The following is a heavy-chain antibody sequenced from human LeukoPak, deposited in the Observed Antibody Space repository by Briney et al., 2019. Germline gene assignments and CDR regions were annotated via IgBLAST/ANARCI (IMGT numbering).Heavy chain of an antibody. D-gene: IGHD3-22*01. CDR2: FDPEDGET. CDR1: GYTLTELS. CDR3: ATDYYDSSGYLLFDY. V-gene: IGHV1-24*01. Sequence: ASVKVSCKVSGYTLTELSMHWVRQAPGKGLEWMGGFDPEDGETIYAQKFQGRVTMTEDTSTDTAYMELSSLRSEDTAVYYCATDYYDSSGYLLFDYWGQGTLVTVSS. J-gene: IGHJ4*02.